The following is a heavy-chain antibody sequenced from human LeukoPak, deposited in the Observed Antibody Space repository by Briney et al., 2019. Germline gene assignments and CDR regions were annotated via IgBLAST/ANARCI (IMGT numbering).Heavy chain of an antibody. V-gene: IGHV3-23*01. CDR2: ISAGGGST. D-gene: IGHD4-11*01. CDR3: AKNRESVGDSNTHY. J-gene: IGHJ4*02. Sequence: PGGSLRLSCAASELTFSSYAMSWVRQAPGKGLEWVSAISAGGGSTYYADPVKGRFAISRDSSKNTLYLQMSGLRAEDTAVYYCAKNRESVGDSNTHYWGQGTLVSVSS. CDR1: ELTFSSYA.